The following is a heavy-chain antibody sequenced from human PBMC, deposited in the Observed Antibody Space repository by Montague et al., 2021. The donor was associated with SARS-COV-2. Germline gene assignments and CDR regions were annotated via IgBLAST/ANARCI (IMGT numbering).Heavy chain of an antibody. J-gene: IGHJ3*02. CDR1: GGSISSSSYY. V-gene: IGHV4-39*01. D-gene: IGHD3-22*01. Sequence: SETLSLTCTVSGGSISSSSYYWGWIRQPPGKGLEWIGRIYYSGSTYYNPSLKSRVTISVDTSKNQFSLKLSSVTAADTAVYYCARYYYDSSGYPEDDAFDIWGQGTMVTVSS. CDR3: ARYYYDSSGYPEDDAFDI. CDR2: IYYSGST.